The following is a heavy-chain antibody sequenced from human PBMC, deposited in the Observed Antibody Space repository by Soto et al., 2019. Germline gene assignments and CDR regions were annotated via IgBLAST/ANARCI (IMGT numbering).Heavy chain of an antibody. V-gene: IGHV1-18*01. Sequence: QVQLVQSGAEVKKPGASVKVSCKASGYTFTSYGISWVRQAPGQGLEWMGWISAYNGNTNYAQKLQGRVTMTTDTSTSTASMELNSLRSDDTAVYYCARGSYDFWSGYYRGYGMDVWGQGTTVTFSS. CDR1: GYTFTSYG. D-gene: IGHD3-3*01. CDR2: ISAYNGNT. J-gene: IGHJ6*02. CDR3: ARGSYDFWSGYYRGYGMDV.